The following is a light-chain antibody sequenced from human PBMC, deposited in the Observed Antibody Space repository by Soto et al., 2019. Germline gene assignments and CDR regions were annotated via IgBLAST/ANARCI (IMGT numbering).Light chain of an antibody. Sequence: DIQMTQSPSSLSASVGDRVTITCRASQSISSYLNWYQQKPGKAPKLPIYDASNLESGVPSRFSGSGSGTEFTLTISSLQPDDFATYYCQQYNSYPITFGQGTRLEIK. CDR1: QSISSY. CDR3: QQYNSYPIT. V-gene: IGKV1-5*01. CDR2: DAS. J-gene: IGKJ5*01.